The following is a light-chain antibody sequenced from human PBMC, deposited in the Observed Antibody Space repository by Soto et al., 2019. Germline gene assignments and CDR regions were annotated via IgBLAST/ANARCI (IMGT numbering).Light chain of an antibody. V-gene: IGKV2-28*01. CDR3: MQALQTPRT. J-gene: IGKJ1*01. CDR1: QSILHSNGYNY. Sequence: DIVMTQSPLSLPVTPGEPASISCRTSQSILHSNGYNYLDWYLQKPGQSPQLLIILGSNRASGVPYRFSGSGSGTDFTLKISRVEAEDVGVYYCMQALQTPRTFGQGTKVEIK. CDR2: LGS.